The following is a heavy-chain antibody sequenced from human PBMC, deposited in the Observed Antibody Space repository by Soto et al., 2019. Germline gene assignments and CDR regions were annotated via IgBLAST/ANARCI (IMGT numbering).Heavy chain of an antibody. Sequence: SETLSLTCTVSGGSISSYYWSWIRQPPGKGLEWIGYIYYSGSTNYNPSLKSRVTISVDTSKNQFSLKLSSVTAADTAVYYCARGVPLGYCDYLGYYYYYMVVWGKGTTVTVSS. J-gene: IGHJ6*03. CDR1: GGSISSYY. D-gene: IGHD4-17*01. CDR3: ARGVPLGYCDYLGYYYYYMVV. V-gene: IGHV4-59*01. CDR2: IYYSGST.